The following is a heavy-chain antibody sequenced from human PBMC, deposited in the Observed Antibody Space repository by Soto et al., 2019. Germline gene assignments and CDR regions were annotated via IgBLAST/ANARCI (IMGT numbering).Heavy chain of an antibody. CDR2: ISYDGSNK. J-gene: IGHJ4*02. Sequence: GGSLRLSCAASGFTFSSYGMHWVRQAPGKRLEWVAVISYDGSNKYYADSVKGRFTISRDNSKNTLYLQMNSLRAEDTAVYYCARNGGYDFNWVYFDYWGQGTLVTVSS. CDR1: GFTFSSYG. CDR3: ARNGGYDFNWVYFDY. D-gene: IGHD5-12*01. V-gene: IGHV3-30*03.